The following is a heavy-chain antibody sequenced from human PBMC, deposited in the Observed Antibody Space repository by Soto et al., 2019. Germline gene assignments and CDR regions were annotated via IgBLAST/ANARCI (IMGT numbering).Heavy chain of an antibody. CDR2: ISYDGSNK. J-gene: IGHJ6*02. CDR1: GFTFSSYG. V-gene: IGHV3-30*18. D-gene: IGHD6-13*01. CDR3: AKDGEAAAGYYYYYGMDV. Sequence: GGSLRLSCAASGFTFSSYGMHWVRQAPGKGLEWVAVISYDGSNKYYADSVKGRFTISRDNSKNTLYLQMNSLRAEDTAVYYCAKDGEAAAGYYYYYGMDVWGHGTTVTVSS.